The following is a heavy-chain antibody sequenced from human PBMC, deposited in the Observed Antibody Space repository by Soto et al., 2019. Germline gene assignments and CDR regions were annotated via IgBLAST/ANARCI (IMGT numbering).Heavy chain of an antibody. CDR3: AREVGRGSGSYYLDY. CDR2: INGAGTDT. V-gene: IGHV3-74*03. J-gene: IGHJ4*02. D-gene: IGHD3-16*01. CDR1: GFTFSMYW. Sequence: EVQLVESGGGLVQPGGSLRLSCAASGFTFSMYWMHWVRQAPGKGLLWVSRINGAGTDTTYADSVKGRFTISRDNAKNTVYLQMNGLRAADTAVYDCAREVGRGSGSYYLDYWGQETLVTVSS.